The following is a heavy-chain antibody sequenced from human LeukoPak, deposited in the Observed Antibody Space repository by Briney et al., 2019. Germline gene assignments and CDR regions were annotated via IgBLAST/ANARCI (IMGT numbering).Heavy chain of an antibody. D-gene: IGHD3-22*01. Sequence: PSETLSLTCAVSGYSLSSGYYWGWIRQPPGKGLEWIGSIYHSGSTYYNPSLKSRVTISVDTPKNQFSLKLSSVTAADTAVYYCAREKAITMIVVARRSAFDIWGQGTMVTVSS. J-gene: IGHJ3*02. CDR2: IYHSGST. CDR1: GYSLSSGYY. V-gene: IGHV4-38-2*02. CDR3: AREKAITMIVVARRSAFDI.